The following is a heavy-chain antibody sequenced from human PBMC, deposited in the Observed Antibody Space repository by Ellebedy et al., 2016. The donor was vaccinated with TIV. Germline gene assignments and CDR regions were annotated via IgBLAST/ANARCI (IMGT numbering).Heavy chain of an antibody. J-gene: IGHJ4*02. CDR3: ARGYGGYYRY. D-gene: IGHD1-26*01. V-gene: IGHV4-34*01. Sequence: MPSETLSLTCDVSGGTFSGYYWSWIRQPPGKGLEWVGEISHTGSTNYSPSLKSRVTISLDPSKNQFSLNVTSVTAADTALYYCARGYGGYYRYWGQGTPVTVSS. CDR2: ISHTGST. CDR1: GGTFSGYY.